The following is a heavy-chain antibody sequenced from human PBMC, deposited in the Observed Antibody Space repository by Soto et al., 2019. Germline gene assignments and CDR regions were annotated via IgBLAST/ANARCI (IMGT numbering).Heavy chain of an antibody. J-gene: IGHJ5*02. CDR2: IIPLFGTA. V-gene: IGHV1-69*01. CDR1: GGTFSSYA. Sequence: QVQLVQSGAEVKKPGSSVKVSCKASGGTFSSYAISWVRQAPGQGLEWMGGIIPLFGTANYAQKFQGRVTITADESTSTAYMELSSLRSEDTAVYYCARGLEWGVDIVVVVAETYNWFDPWGQGTLVTVSS. D-gene: IGHD2-15*01. CDR3: ARGLEWGVDIVVVVAETYNWFDP.